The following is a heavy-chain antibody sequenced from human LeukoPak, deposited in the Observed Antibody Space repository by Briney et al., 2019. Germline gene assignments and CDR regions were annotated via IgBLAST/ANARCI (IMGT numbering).Heavy chain of an antibody. D-gene: IGHD7-27*01. CDR1: GFTFSSYW. CDR2: INSDGSST. CDR3: ARVDWGSFAFDI. J-gene: IGHJ3*02. Sequence: GGSLRLSCAASGFTFSSYWMHWVRQAPGKGLVWVSRINSDGSSTSYADSVKGRFPISRDNAKNSLYLQMYSLRDDDTAVYYCARVDWGSFAFDIWGQGTMVTVSS. V-gene: IGHV3-74*01.